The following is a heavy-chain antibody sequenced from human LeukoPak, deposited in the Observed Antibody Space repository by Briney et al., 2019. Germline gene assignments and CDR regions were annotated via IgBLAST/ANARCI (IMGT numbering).Heavy chain of an antibody. D-gene: IGHD3-22*01. J-gene: IGHJ4*02. Sequence: PSETLSLTCTVSGGSISSSSYYWGWIRQPPGKGLEWIGSIYYSGSTYYNPSLKSRVTISVDTSKNQFSLKLSSVTAADTAVYCCASRPITMIVVVNGDYWGQGTLVTVSS. CDR3: ASRPITMIVVVNGDY. V-gene: IGHV4-39*01. CDR2: IYYSGST. CDR1: GGSISSSSYY.